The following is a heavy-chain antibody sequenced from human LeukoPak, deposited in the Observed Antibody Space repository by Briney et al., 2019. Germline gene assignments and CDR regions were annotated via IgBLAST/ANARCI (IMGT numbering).Heavy chain of an antibody. D-gene: IGHD4-11*01. Sequence: SGGSLRLSCVASEFSFSRYWMTWVREAPGKGLEWVAIIKQDGSVKNDVDPVKGRFTISRDNAENSLYLQMNSLRVEDTAVYYCARGPSTTLTTKWGQGTLVTVSS. V-gene: IGHV3-7*01. CDR3: ARGPSTTLTTK. CDR1: EFSFSRYW. CDR2: IKQDGSVK. J-gene: IGHJ4*02.